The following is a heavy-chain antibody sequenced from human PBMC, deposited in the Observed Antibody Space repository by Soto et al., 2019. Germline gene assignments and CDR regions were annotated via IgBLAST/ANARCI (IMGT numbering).Heavy chain of an antibody. V-gene: IGHV4-30-2*01. CDR1: GGSISSGGYS. CDR3: ARGHDFSHFDY. CDR2: IYHSGST. Sequence: QLQLQESGSGLVKPSQTLSLTCAVSGGSISSGGYSWSWIRQPPGKGLEWIGYIYHSGSTYYNPPLTSRVTLSVDRSKNQFSLKLSSVTAADTAVYYCARGHDFSHFDYWGQGTLVTVSS. J-gene: IGHJ4*02. D-gene: IGHD2-21*02.